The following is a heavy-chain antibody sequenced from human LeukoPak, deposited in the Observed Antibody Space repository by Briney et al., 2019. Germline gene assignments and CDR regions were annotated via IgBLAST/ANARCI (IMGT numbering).Heavy chain of an antibody. CDR1: GGSISTYY. CDR2: IYTSGST. CDR3: ARDVGGYNYGYSLGY. D-gene: IGHD5-18*01. J-gene: IGHJ4*02. Sequence: SETLSLTCTVSGGSISTYYCSWIRQPTGKGLEWIGRIYTSGSTSCNSSLKSRVTMSVDTSKNQFSLKLSSVTAADTAVYYCARDVGGYNYGYSLGYWGQGTLVSVSS. V-gene: IGHV4-4*07.